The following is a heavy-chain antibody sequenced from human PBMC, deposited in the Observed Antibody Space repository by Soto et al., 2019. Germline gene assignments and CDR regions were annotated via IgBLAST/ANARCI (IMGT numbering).Heavy chain of an antibody. D-gene: IGHD1-26*01. V-gene: IGHV3-30*18. CDR3: AKDPSRGHHYYYYYGMDV. CDR2: ISYDGSNK. CDR1: GFTFSSYG. J-gene: IGHJ6*02. Sequence: GGSLRLSCAASGFTFSSYGMHWVRQAPGKGLEWVAVISYDGSNKYYADSVKGRFTISRDNSKNTLYLQMNSLRAEDTAVYYCAKDPSRGHHYYYYYGMDVWGQGTTVTVSS.